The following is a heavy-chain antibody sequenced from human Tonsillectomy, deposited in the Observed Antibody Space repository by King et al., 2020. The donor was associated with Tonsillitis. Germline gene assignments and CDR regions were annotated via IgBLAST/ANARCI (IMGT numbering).Heavy chain of an antibody. CDR1: GFTFRNYG. CDR2: VSYDGSDK. D-gene: IGHD4-23*01. J-gene: IGHJ4*02. V-gene: IGHV3-30*03. Sequence: VQLVESGGGVVQPGKSLRLSCVASGFTFRNYGMHWVRQAPGKGLEWVAVVSYDGSDKYYADSVKGRFTISRDNSKNTLYLQINILRAEDTAVYYCARDQRWLPALDYWGQGTLVTVSS. CDR3: ARDQRWLPALDY.